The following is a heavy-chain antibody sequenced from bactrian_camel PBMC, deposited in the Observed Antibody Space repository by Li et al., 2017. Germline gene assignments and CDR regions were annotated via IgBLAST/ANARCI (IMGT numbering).Heavy chain of an antibody. CDR1: GFRFDNYW. CDR2: IRADGGAT. Sequence: QVQLVESGGGLVQPGGSLRLSCATSGFRFDNYWMYWVRQAPGKGLEWVANIRADGGATYYADSMKGRFTISRDNAKNTVYLQMNRLKPEDTARYYCVSKVVARRFDGPGQGTQVTVS. D-gene: IGHD7*01. J-gene: IGHJ4*01. V-gene: IGHV3S1*01.